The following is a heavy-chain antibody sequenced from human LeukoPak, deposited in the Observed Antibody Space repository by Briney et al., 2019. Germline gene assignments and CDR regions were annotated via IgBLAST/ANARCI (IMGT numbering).Heavy chain of an antibody. CDR3: ARGGYSYGYSLNWFDP. V-gene: IGHV4-59*01. CDR1: GGSISSYY. D-gene: IGHD5-18*01. Sequence: SETLSLTCTVSGGSISSYYWSWIRQPPGKGLEWLGYIYYSGSTNYNPSLKSRVTISVDTSKNQFSLKLSSVTAADTAVYYCARGGYSYGYSLNWFDPWGQGTLVTVSS. CDR2: IYYSGST. J-gene: IGHJ5*02.